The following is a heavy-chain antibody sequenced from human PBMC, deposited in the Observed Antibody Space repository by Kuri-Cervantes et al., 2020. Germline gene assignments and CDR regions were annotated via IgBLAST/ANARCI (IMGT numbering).Heavy chain of an antibody. J-gene: IGHJ4*02. CDR3: ARANYFERSAYPTFDY. V-gene: IGHV3-66*01. Sequence: GESLKISCAASGLTVSSNYMSWVRQAPGKGLEWVSIIYSGGSTCYADSVKGRFTISRDNSKNTLYLQMNSLRAEDTAVYYCARANYFERSAYPTFDYWGQGILVTVSS. D-gene: IGHD3-22*01. CDR1: GLTVSSNY. CDR2: IYSGGST.